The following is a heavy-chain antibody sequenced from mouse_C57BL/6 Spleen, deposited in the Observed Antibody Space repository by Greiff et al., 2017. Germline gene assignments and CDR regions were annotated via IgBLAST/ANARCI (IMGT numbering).Heavy chain of an antibody. V-gene: IGHV1-80*01. CDR1: GYAFSSYW. Sequence: LQQSGASVKISCNASGYAFSSYWMNWVKQRPGKGLEWIGQIYPGDGDTNYNGKFKGKATLTADKSSSTAYMQLSSLTSEDSAVYFCARGGYYVNYFDYWGQGTTLTVSS. D-gene: IGHD2-3*01. J-gene: IGHJ2*01. CDR2: IYPGDGDT. CDR3: ARGGYYVNYFDY.